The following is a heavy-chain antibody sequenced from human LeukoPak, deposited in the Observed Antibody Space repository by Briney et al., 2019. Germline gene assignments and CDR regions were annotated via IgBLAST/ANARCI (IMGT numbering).Heavy chain of an antibody. J-gene: IGHJ4*02. D-gene: IGHD1-1*01. CDR3: ARCTTGRTFGSLREIKRSREIDY. CDR2: IRYDGSNK. V-gene: IGHV3-30*02. CDR1: GFTFSSFG. Sequence: GGSLRLSCAASGFTFSSFGMHWVRQAPGKGLEWVAFIRYDGSNKYYADSVKGRFTISRDNSKNTLYLQMNSLRGEDTAVYYCARCTTGRTFGSLREIKRSREIDYWGQGTLVTVSS.